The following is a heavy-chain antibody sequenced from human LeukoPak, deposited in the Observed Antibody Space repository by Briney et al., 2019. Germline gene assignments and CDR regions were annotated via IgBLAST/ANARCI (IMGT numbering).Heavy chain of an antibody. CDR2: ISWNSGSI. D-gene: IGHD6-19*01. CDR3: ARSSSGWYYYYGMDV. CDR1: GFTFDDYA. J-gene: IGHJ6*02. V-gene: IGHV3-9*01. Sequence: GGSLRLSCAASGFTFDDYAMHWVRQAPGKGLEWVSGISWNSGSIGYADSVKGRFTISRDNAKNSLYLQMNSLRAEDTAVYYCARSSSGWYYYYGMDVWGQGTTVTVSS.